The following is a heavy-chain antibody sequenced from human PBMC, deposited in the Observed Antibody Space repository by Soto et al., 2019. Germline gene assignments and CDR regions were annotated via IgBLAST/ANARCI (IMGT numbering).Heavy chain of an antibody. V-gene: IGHV4-59*02. CDR3: ARRYGGNFDY. D-gene: IGHD1-26*01. CDR2: INHSGST. Sequence: PSETLSLTCTVSGGSVSRDYYIWILQSPGKGLEWIGHINHSGSTYYNPSLKSRVLISVDTSKNQFSLKLSSVTAADTAVYYCARRYGGNFDYWGQGTLVTVSS. CDR1: GGSVSRDY. J-gene: IGHJ4*02.